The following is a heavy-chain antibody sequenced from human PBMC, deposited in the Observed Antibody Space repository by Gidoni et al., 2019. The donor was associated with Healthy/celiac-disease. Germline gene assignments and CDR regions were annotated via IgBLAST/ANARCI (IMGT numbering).Heavy chain of an antibody. Sequence: EVQLVESGGGLVQPGGSLSLSCAASGFTFISYWMSWVRQAPGKGLEWVANIKQDGSEKYYVDSVKGRFTISRDNAKNSLYLQMNSLRAEDTAVYYCARPDSSGYTEDAFDIWGQGTMVTVSS. V-gene: IGHV3-7*03. CDR3: ARPDSSGYTEDAFDI. CDR1: GFTFISYW. J-gene: IGHJ3*02. CDR2: IKQDGSEK. D-gene: IGHD3-22*01.